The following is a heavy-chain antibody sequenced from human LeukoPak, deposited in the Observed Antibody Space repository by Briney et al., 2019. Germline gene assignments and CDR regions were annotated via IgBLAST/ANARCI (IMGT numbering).Heavy chain of an antibody. D-gene: IGHD5-12*01. J-gene: IGHJ4*02. CDR3: ATGGLRFFYYFDY. V-gene: IGHV1-2*02. CDR2: INPNSGGT. CDR1: GYTFTSYA. Sequence: GASVKVSCKASGYTFTSYAMNWVRQAPGQGLEWMGWINPNSGGTNYAQKFQGRVTMTRDTSISTAYMELSRLRSDDTAVYYCATGGLRFFYYFDYWGQGTLVTVSS.